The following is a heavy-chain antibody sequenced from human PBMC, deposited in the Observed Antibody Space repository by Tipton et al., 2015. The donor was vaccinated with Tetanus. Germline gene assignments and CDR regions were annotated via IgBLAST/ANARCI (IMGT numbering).Heavy chain of an antibody. Sequence: QSGPEVKKPGASVKVSCKASGYSFTSHDIFWVRQATGQGLERLGWMNPRGGTIGSAQKFQGRFTMTRDTSINTAYMELTSLTSADTGVYYCARGVEFAHYGMDVWGQGTTVTVSS. CDR3: ARGVEFAHYGMDV. V-gene: IGHV1-8*01. J-gene: IGHJ6*02. CDR2: MNPRGGTI. CDR1: GYSFTSHD.